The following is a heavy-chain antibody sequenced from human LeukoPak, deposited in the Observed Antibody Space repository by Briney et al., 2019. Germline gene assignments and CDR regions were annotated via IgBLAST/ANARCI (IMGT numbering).Heavy chain of an antibody. D-gene: IGHD3-22*01. CDR2: ISDSGRST. Sequence: GGSLRLSCAVSGLTFSNFKMNWVRQAPGKGLEWVSYISDSGRSTFYADSVKGRFTISRDNAKNSLYLQMNSLRAEDTAVYYCARSYYDSSGYYYFALDFDYWGQGTLVTVSS. CDR1: GLTFSNFK. V-gene: IGHV3-48*03. CDR3: ARSYYDSSGYYYFALDFDY. J-gene: IGHJ4*02.